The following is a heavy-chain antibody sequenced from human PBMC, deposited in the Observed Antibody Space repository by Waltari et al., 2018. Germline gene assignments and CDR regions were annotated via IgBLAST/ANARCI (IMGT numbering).Heavy chain of an antibody. J-gene: IGHJ3*02. Sequence: EVQLVESGGGLVQPGGSLRLYCAASGFTLCSYWMSWVRQAPGKGLEWGANIKKDGGEEYYVDSVRGRFTISRDNAKNSLFLQMNSLRPEDTAVYYCARDQWFAFDIWGQGTMVTVSS. CDR1: GFTLCSYW. CDR2: IKKDGGEE. CDR3: ARDQWFAFDI. D-gene: IGHD3-22*01. V-gene: IGHV3-7*01.